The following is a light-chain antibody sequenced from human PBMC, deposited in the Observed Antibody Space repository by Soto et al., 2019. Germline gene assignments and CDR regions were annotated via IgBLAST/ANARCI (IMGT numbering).Light chain of an antibody. Sequence: EIVLTQSPGTLSLSPGERATLSCRASQSVSSSYLAWYQQKPGQAPRLLIYGASSRATGIPDRFSCSVSGTDFTFAISRLEPEDFAVYYCQQYCSSLRTFGQGTKVEIK. CDR2: GAS. CDR1: QSVSSSY. J-gene: IGKJ1*01. V-gene: IGKV3-20*01. CDR3: QQYCSSLRT.